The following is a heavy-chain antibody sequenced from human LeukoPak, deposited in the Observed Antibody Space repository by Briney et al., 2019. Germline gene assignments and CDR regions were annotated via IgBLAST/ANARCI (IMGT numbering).Heavy chain of an antibody. CDR1: GGSFSGYY. D-gene: IGHD3-3*01. Sequence: SETLSLTCAVYGGSFSGYYWSWIRQPPGKGLEWIGEINHSGSTNYNPSLKSRVTISVDTSKNRFSLKLSSVTAADTAVYYCARGLKGYDFWSGYFDYWGQGTLVTVSS. CDR2: INHSGST. V-gene: IGHV4-34*01. CDR3: ARGLKGYDFWSGYFDY. J-gene: IGHJ4*02.